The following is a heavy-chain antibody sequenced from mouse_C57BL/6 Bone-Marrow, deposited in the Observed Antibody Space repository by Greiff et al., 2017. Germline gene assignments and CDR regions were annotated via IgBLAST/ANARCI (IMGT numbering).Heavy chain of an antibody. D-gene: IGHD1-1*01. CDR2: IHPNSGST. Sequence: VKLQQSGAELVKPGASVKLSCKASGYTFTSYWMHWVKQRPGQGLEWIGMIHPNSGSTNYNEKFKSKATLTVDKSSSTAYMQLSSLTSEDSAVYYCAREDRSLTCWGQGTTLTVSS. CDR1: GYTFTSYW. CDR3: AREDRSLTC. J-gene: IGHJ2*01. V-gene: IGHV1-64*01.